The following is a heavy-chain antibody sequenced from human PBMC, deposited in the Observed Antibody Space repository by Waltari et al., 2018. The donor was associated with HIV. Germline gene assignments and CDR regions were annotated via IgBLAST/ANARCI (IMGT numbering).Heavy chain of an antibody. CDR2: ISRDNRES. D-gene: IGHD2-2*01. J-gene: IGHJ4*02. CDR1: GFTFTQYT. CDR3: VRDDPGYEPIDY. V-gene: IGHV3-21*02. Sequence: VRLMESGGGLVEPGGSLNISCAASGFTFTQYTMNWIRHIPGKGLEWLASISRDNRESYFIDSIKGRFTISRDNAANSVFLHMDRLRVDDTARYFCVRDDPGYEPIDYWGRGTLVTVSS.